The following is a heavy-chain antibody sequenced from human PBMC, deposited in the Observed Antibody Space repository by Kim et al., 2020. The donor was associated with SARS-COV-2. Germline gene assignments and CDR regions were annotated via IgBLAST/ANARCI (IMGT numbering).Heavy chain of an antibody. V-gene: IGHV3-15*01. Sequence: GGSLRLSCVASGITLSNSGMSWVRQAPGKGLEWVGRITIKAAAGTIDYAAAGIGSSTNTCDDSNYTLYHQLNSVNTDVSVFEYCNTDPHMDRGGDSYDY. CDR3: NTDPHMDRGGDSYDY. CDR1: GITLSNSG. CDR2: ITIKAAAGTI. J-gene: IGHJ4*01. D-gene: IGHD3-10*01.